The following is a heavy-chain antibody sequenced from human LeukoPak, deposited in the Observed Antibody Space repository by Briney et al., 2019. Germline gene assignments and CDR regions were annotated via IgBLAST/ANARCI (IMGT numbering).Heavy chain of an antibody. V-gene: IGHV6-1*01. CDR1: GDNVSSNSAA. CDR2: TYYRSMWYN. Sequence: SQTLSLTCAISGDNVSSNSAAWNWIRQSPSRGLEWLGRTYYRSMWYNDYAVSVKSRITINPDTSKNQFSLHLNSVTPEDTAVYYRAREGYSSSYVDYWGQGTLVTVSS. CDR3: AREGYSSSYVDY. J-gene: IGHJ4*02. D-gene: IGHD6-13*01.